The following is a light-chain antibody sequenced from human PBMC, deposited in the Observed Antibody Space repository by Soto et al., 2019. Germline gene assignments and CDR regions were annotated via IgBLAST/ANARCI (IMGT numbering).Light chain of an antibody. CDR3: QQYYSTPYT. V-gene: IGKV4-1*01. CDR1: QSVLFSSNNKNY. J-gene: IGKJ2*01. Sequence: DIVMTQSPDSLAVSLGERATINCKSSQSVLFSSNNKNYLAWYQQKPGQPPNLLIYWASTRESGVPDRFSGSGAGKDFTLTISSLQAEYVAVYYCQQYYSTPYTFGQGTKLEI. CDR2: WAS.